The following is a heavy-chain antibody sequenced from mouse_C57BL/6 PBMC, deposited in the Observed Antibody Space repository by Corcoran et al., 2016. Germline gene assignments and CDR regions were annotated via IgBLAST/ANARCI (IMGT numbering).Heavy chain of an antibody. J-gene: IGHJ4*01. V-gene: IGHV1-76*01. CDR1: GYTFTDYY. Sequence: QVQLKQSGAELGRPGASVKMSCKASGYTFTDYYINWVKQRPGQGLEWIARIYPGSGNTYYNEKFKGKATLTAEKSSSTAYMQLSSLTSEDSAVYFCARYYSKNYYAMDYWGQGTSVTVSS. CDR2: IYPGSGNT. D-gene: IGHD2-5*01. CDR3: ARYYSKNYYAMDY.